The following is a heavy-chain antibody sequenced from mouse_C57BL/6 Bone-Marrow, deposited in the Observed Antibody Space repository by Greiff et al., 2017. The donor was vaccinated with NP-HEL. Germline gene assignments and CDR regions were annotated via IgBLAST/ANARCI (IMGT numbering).Heavy chain of an antibody. Sequence: EVQLVESGGGLVQPGGSLKLSCAASGFTFSDYYMYWVRQTPEKRLEWVAYISNGGGSTYYPDTVKGRFTISRDNAKNTLYLQMSRLKSEETAMYYCARLDGYCAMDYWGQGTSVTVSS. CDR1: GFTFSDYY. J-gene: IGHJ4*01. V-gene: IGHV5-12*01. CDR3: ARLDGYCAMDY. D-gene: IGHD2-3*01. CDR2: ISNGGGST.